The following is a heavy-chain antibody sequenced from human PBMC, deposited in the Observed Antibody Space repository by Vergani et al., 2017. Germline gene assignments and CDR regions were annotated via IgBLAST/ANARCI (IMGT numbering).Heavy chain of an antibody. CDR1: GGTFSSYA. V-gene: IGHV1-69*01. J-gene: IGHJ3*02. CDR2: IIPIFGTA. Sequence: QVQLVQSGAEVKKPGSSVKVSCKASGGTFSSYAISWVRQAPGQGLEWMGGIIPIFGTANYAQTFQGRVTITADESTSTAYMELSSLRSEDTAVYYCARDRMEGHDYGDYGTPSLGAFDIWGQGTMVTVSS. D-gene: IGHD4-17*01. CDR3: ARDRMEGHDYGDYGTPSLGAFDI.